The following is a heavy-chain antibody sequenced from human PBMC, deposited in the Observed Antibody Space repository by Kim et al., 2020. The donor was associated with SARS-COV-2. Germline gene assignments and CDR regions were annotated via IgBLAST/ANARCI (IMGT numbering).Heavy chain of an antibody. CDR1: GFTFSSYS. J-gene: IGHJ6*02. V-gene: IGHV3-21*01. CDR3: ARAPHYDFCSGYHPSTYYFYGMDV. D-gene: IGHD3-3*01. Sequence: GGSLRLSCAASGFTFSSYSMNWVRQAPGKGLEWVSSISSSSSYIYYADSVKGRFTISRDNAKNSLYLQMNSLRAEDTAVYYCARAPHYDFCSGYHPSTYYFYGMDVWGQGTTVTVSS. CDR2: ISSSSSYI.